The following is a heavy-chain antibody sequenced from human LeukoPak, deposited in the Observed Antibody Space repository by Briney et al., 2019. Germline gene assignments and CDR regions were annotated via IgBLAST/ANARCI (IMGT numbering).Heavy chain of an antibody. CDR2: IYTSGST. CDR1: GGSISSYY. V-gene: IGHV4-4*07. CDR3: ARGLAVAGGYYYYGMDV. D-gene: IGHD6-19*01. Sequence: SETLSLTCTVSGGSISSYYWSWIRQPAGKGLERIGRIYTSGSTNYNPSLKSRVTMSVDTSKNQFSLKLSSVTAADTAVYYCARGLAVAGGYYYYGMDVWGQGTTVTVSS. J-gene: IGHJ6*02.